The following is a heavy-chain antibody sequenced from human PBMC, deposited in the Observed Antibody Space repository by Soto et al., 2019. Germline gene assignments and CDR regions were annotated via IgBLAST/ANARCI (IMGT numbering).Heavy chain of an antibody. CDR1: GYSFTSYW. V-gene: IGHV5-51*01. J-gene: IGHJ6*02. CDR2: IYPGDSDT. CDR3: ARAHFSTGTTGYYYYGMDV. Sequence: RGESLKISCKGSGYSFTSYWIGWVRQMPGKGLEWMGIIYPGDSDTRYSPSFQGQVTISADKSISTAYLQWSSLKASDTAMYYCARAHFSTGTTGYYYYGMDVWGQGTTVTVSS. D-gene: IGHD1-7*01.